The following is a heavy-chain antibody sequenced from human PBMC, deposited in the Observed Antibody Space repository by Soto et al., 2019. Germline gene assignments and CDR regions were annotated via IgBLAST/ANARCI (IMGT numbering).Heavy chain of an antibody. J-gene: IGHJ6*02. Sequence: QVQLVQSGAEVKKPGSSVKVSCKASGGTFSSYAISWVRQAPGQGLEWMGGIIPIFGTANYAQKFQGRVTITADKSTSTAYMELSSLRSEDTAVYYCSRVRSGTMGTYYYGMDVWGQGTTVTVSS. CDR1: GGTFSSYA. D-gene: IGHD2-2*01. CDR2: IIPIFGTA. V-gene: IGHV1-69*06. CDR3: SRVRSGTMGTYYYGMDV.